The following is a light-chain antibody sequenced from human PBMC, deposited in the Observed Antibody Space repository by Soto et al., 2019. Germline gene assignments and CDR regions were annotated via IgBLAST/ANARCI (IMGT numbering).Light chain of an antibody. CDR3: QSYDSSLSGFYV. CDR1: SSNIGAGYY. CDR2: GNS. J-gene: IGLJ1*01. Sequence: QPVLTQPPSASGAPGQRVTISCTGSSSNIGAGYYVHWYQQLPGTAPKLLIYGNSNRPSGVPDRFSGSKSGTSASLAITGLQAEDEADYYRQSYDSSLSGFYVFGTGTKLTVL. V-gene: IGLV1-40*01.